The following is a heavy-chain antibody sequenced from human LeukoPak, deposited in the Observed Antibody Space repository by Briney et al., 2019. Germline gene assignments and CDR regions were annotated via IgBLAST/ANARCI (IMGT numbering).Heavy chain of an antibody. CDR2: IYHSGST. Sequence: SETLSLTCAVYGGSFSGYYWSWIRQPPGKGLEWIGSIYHSGSTYYNPSLKSRVTISVDTSKNQFSLKLSSVTAADTAVYYCARDRLAAAAPNWFDPWGQGTLVTVSS. D-gene: IGHD6-13*01. CDR3: ARDRLAAAAPNWFDP. V-gene: IGHV4-34*01. CDR1: GGSFSGYY. J-gene: IGHJ5*02.